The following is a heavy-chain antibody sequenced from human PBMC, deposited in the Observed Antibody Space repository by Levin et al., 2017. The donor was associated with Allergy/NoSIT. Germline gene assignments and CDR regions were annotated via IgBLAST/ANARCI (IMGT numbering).Heavy chain of an antibody. D-gene: IGHD3-16*01. Sequence: PGGSLRLSCSASGFTFSSYAMHWVRQAPGKGLEYVSAISSNGGSTYYADSVKGRFTISRDNSKNTLYLQMSSLRAEDTAVYYCVKDLEGGGLTYNWFDPWGQGTLVTVSS. V-gene: IGHV3-64D*06. CDR3: VKDLEGGGLTYNWFDP. J-gene: IGHJ5*02. CDR1: GFTFSSYA. CDR2: ISSNGGST.